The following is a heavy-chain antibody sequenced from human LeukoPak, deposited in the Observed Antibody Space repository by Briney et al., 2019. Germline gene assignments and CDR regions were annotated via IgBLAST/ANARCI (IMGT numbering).Heavy chain of an antibody. CDR1: GGSFSGYY. CDR3: ARVDCSGGSCYRSSQFDY. Sequence: SETLSLTCAVYGGSFSGYYWSWIRQPPGKGLEWIGEINHSGSTNYNPSLKSRVTISVDTSKNQFSLKLSSVTAADTAVYYCARVDCSGGSCYRSSQFDYWGQGTLVTVSS. CDR2: INHSGST. D-gene: IGHD2-15*01. V-gene: IGHV4-34*01. J-gene: IGHJ4*02.